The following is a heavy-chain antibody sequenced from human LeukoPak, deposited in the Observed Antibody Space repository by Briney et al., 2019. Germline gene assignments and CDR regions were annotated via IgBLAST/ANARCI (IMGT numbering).Heavy chain of an antibody. J-gene: IGHJ4*02. CDR2: ISTSGSNR. CDR3: VLYDSSGYYNAY. D-gene: IGHD3-22*01. V-gene: IGHV3-21*01. Sequence: GGSLRLSCAASGFTFSSYSMNWVRQAPGKGLEWVSSISTSGSNRYYADSVKGRFTISRDNAKNSLYLQMNSLRAEDTAVYYCVLYDSSGYYNAYWGQGTLVTVSS. CDR1: GFTFSSYS.